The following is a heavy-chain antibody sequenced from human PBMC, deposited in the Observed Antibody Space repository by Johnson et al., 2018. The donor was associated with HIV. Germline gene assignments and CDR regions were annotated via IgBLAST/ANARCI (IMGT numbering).Heavy chain of an antibody. V-gene: IGHV3-23*04. CDR1: GFTFSSYA. CDR3: ARGGVGDVFDI. D-gene: IGHD1-26*01. Sequence: VQLVESGGGLVQPGGSLRLSCAASGFTFSSYAMSWVRQAPGKGLEWVSATTPSGGGTYYADSVKGRFTISRDSSKNTLYLQMNSLRAEDTAVYYCARGGVGDVFDIWGQGTMVTVSS. CDR2: TTPSGGGT. J-gene: IGHJ3*02.